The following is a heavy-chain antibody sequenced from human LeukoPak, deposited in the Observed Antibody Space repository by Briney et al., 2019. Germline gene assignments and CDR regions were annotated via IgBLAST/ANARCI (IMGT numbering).Heavy chain of an antibody. D-gene: IGHD3-10*01. J-gene: IGHJ6*03. Sequence: GGSLRLSCAASGFTFNYYAMTWVRQAPGKGLEWVSSISGNGAGTYYADSVKGRFTISRDTSKSTLYLELTSLRAADTAVYYCAKLRGYYYYYMDVWGKGTTVTVSS. CDR1: GFTFNYYA. CDR3: AKLRGYYYYYMDV. V-gene: IGHV3-23*01. CDR2: ISGNGAGT.